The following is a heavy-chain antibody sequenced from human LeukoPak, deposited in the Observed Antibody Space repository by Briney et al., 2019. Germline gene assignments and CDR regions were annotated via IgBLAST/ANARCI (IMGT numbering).Heavy chain of an antibody. CDR3: ARARSGKWGFDY. CDR1: GGSISSSSYY. Sequence: SETLSLTCTVSGGSISSSSYYWGWIRQPPGKGLEWIGSIYNSGSTYYNPSLKSRVTISVDTSKNQFSLKLSSVTAADTAVYYCARARSGKWGFDYWGQGTLVTVSS. D-gene: IGHD1-26*01. CDR2: IYNSGST. J-gene: IGHJ4*02. V-gene: IGHV4-39*07.